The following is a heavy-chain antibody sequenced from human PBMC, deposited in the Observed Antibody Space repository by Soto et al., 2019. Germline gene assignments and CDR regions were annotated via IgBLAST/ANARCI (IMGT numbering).Heavy chain of an antibody. Sequence: EVQLVESGGGLVQPGGSLRLSCAASGFTFSSYWMSWVRQAPGKGLEWVANIKQDGSEKYYVDSVKGRFTISRDNAKNSLYLQMNSLRAEDTAVYYCARGGSSMVCSFGSCYSYCFDYWGQGTLVTVSS. V-gene: IGHV3-7*01. CDR3: ARGGSSMVCSFGSCYSYCFDY. D-gene: IGHD2-15*01. CDR1: GFTFSSYW. CDR2: IKQDGSEK. J-gene: IGHJ4*02.